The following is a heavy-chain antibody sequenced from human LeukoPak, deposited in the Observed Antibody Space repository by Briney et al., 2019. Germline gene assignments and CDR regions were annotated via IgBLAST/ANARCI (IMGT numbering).Heavy chain of an antibody. V-gene: IGHV4-39*07. Sequence: PSETLSLTCTVSGGSISSSSYYWGWIRQPPGKGLEWIGSIYYSGSTYYNPSLKSRVTISVDTSKNQFSLKLSSVTAADTAVYYCARDTTVAPLWFGELDYWGQGTLVTVSS. J-gene: IGHJ4*02. D-gene: IGHD3-10*01. CDR1: GGSISSSSYY. CDR3: ARDTTVAPLWFGELDY. CDR2: IYYSGST.